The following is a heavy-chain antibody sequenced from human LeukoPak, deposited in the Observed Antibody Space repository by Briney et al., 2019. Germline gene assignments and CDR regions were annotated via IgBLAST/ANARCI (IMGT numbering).Heavy chain of an antibody. Sequence: GGSLRLSCAASGFTFSSYTMNWVRQAPGKGLEWVSSISSSSYIFDADSVKGRFTISRDNAKNSLYLQMNSLRAEDTAVYYCARGRNDYGSGSYYQIYPFDYWGQGTLVTVSS. CDR2: ISSSSYI. CDR3: ARGRNDYGSGSYYQIYPFDY. D-gene: IGHD3-10*01. CDR1: GFTFSSYT. V-gene: IGHV3-21*01. J-gene: IGHJ4*02.